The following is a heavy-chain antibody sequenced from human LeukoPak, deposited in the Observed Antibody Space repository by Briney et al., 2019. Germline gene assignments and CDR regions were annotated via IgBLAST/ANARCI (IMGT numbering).Heavy chain of an antibody. CDR2: IYHSEST. CDR3: ARFDHVWETHGMDAFDL. V-gene: IGHV4-38-2*01. D-gene: IGHD3-16*01. CDR1: GYSISRGYS. J-gene: IGHJ3*01. Sequence: SETLSLTCAVSGYSISRGYSWGGIRRPPGRGVEGIGNIYHSESTHYNPSLKRGVTISPATSKTQFSLKLSSVTAADTAVYYCARFDHVWETHGMDAFDLWGQGTMVTVSS.